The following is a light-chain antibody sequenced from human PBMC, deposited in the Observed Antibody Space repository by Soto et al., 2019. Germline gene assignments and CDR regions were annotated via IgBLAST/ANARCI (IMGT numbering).Light chain of an antibody. CDR2: DAS. Sequence: DIVLTQSPATLSLSPGERATLSCSASQSISIYLACYPHRPVKAPRLLIYDASNRATAIPARFSGSGSGTAFSLNISSLEPEDFAVYDCEEHSMWPLTFGGGTKVEIK. CDR3: EEHSMWPLT. CDR1: QSISIY. V-gene: IGKV3-11*01. J-gene: IGKJ4*01.